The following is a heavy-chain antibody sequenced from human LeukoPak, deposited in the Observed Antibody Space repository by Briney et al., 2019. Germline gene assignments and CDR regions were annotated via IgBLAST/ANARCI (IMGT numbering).Heavy chain of an antibody. J-gene: IGHJ6*03. CDR2: IRYDGSNK. CDR1: GFTFSSYG. V-gene: IGHV3-30*02. Sequence: GGSLRLSCAASGFTFSSYGMHWVRQAPGKGLEWVAFIRYDGSNKYYADSVKGRFTISRDNSKNTLYLQMNSLRAEDTAVYYCAKDAAARNYYYYYMDVWGKGTTVTVSS. D-gene: IGHD6-13*01. CDR3: AKDAAARNYYYYYMDV.